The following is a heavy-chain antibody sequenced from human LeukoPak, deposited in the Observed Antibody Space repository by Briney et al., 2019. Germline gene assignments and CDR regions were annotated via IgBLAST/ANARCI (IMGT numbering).Heavy chain of an antibody. D-gene: IGHD2-15*01. V-gene: IGHV4-59*01. CDR2: FYYSGST. CDR1: GGSISSYY. J-gene: IGHJ4*02. CDR3: ARMDCSGGSCYSFDY. Sequence: SETLSLTCTVSGGSISSYYWSWIRQPPGKGPEWIGYFYYSGSTNSNPSLKSRVTISVDTSKNQFSLRLNSVTAADTAVYYCARMDCSGGSCYSFDYWGQGTLVTVSS.